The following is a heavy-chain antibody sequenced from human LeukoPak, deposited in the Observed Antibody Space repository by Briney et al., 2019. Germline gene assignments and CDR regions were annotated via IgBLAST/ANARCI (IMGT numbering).Heavy chain of an antibody. CDR3: ARDRAVLLWFGELPRYYFDY. Sequence: ASVKVSCKASGYTFTGYYMHWVRQAPGQGLEWMGWINPNSGGTNYAQKFQGRVTMTRDTSISTAYMELSRLRSDGTAVYYCARDRAVLLWFGELPRYYFDYWGQGTLVTVSS. J-gene: IGHJ4*02. CDR1: GYTFTGYY. V-gene: IGHV1-2*02. D-gene: IGHD3-10*01. CDR2: INPNSGGT.